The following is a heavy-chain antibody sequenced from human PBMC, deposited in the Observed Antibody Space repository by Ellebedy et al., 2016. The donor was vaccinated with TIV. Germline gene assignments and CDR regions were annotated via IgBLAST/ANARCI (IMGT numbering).Heavy chain of an antibody. CDR1: GGSISSYY. V-gene: IGHV4-59*01. Sequence: MPSETLSLTCTVSGGSISSYYWSWIRQPPGKGLEWIGYIYYSGSTNYNPSLKSRVTISVDTSKNQFSLKLSSVTAADTAVYYCARQYDRPPAGAFDIWGQGTMVTVSS. J-gene: IGHJ3*02. D-gene: IGHD3-3*01. CDR2: IYYSGST. CDR3: ARQYDRPPAGAFDI.